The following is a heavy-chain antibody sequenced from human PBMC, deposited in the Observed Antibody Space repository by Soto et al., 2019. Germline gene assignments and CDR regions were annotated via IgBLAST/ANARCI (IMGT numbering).Heavy chain of an antibody. CDR1: GDSINSNYC. V-gene: IGHV4-4*02. J-gene: IGHJ5*02. D-gene: IGHD6-19*01. Sequence: QVQLQESGPGLVRPSGTLSLTCAVSGDSINSNYCWTWVRQPPGKGLEWIAEIYYSGGTSYNPSLRSRVTLSMDKSKNQFSLNLTSVTAADTAMYYCARDTGWGLGSWGQGTLVTVSS. CDR2: IYYSGGT. CDR3: ARDTGWGLGS.